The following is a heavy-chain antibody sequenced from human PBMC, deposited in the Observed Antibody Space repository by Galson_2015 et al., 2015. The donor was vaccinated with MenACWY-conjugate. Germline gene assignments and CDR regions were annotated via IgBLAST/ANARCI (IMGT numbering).Heavy chain of an antibody. CDR1: GFTFSNYW. Sequence: SLRLSCAASGFTFSNYWMHWVRQAPGKGLVWVSRINGDGRSTSYGDSVKGRFTTSRDNAKNTLFLQMSSLRDEDTAVYYCVKDRGVIVVAGYFDSWGQGTLVTVSS. CDR3: VKDRGVIVVAGYFDS. CDR2: INGDGRST. D-gene: IGHD2-15*01. V-gene: IGHV3-74*01. J-gene: IGHJ4*02.